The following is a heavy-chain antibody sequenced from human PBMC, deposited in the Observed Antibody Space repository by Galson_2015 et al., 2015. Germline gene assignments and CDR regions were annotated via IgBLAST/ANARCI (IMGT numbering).Heavy chain of an antibody. D-gene: IGHD5-24*01. V-gene: IGHV1-2*04. CDR1: GYTFTGHY. CDR2: LHPNSANT. Sequence: SVKVSCKASGYTFTGHYLHWVRQAPAQGLEWMGWLHPNSANTNYAQNFQAWVTMTWDTSISTAYLEVSRLRSDDTAVYYCARQTADGYKLDFWAQGTLVTVSS. J-gene: IGHJ4*02. CDR3: ARQTADGYKLDF.